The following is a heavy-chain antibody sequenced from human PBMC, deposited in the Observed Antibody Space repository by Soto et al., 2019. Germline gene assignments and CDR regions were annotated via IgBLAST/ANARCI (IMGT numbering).Heavy chain of an antibody. D-gene: IGHD3-10*01. Sequence: SGPTLVNPTQTLTLTCTFSGFSLSTSGVGVGWIRQPPGKALEWLALIYWDDDKRYSPSLKSRLTITKDTSKNQVVLTMTNMDPVDTATYYCAHSRRVRGVPPFDYWGQGTLVTVSS. V-gene: IGHV2-5*02. CDR3: AHSRRVRGVPPFDY. CDR2: IYWDDDK. CDR1: GFSLSTSGVG. J-gene: IGHJ4*02.